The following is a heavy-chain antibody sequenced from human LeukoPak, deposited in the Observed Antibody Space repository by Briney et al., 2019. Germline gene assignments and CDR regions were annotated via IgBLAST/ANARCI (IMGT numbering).Heavy chain of an antibody. Sequence: GGSLRLSCAASGFTVSSNYMSWVRQAPGKGLEWVSAISGSGGSTYYADSVKGRFTISRDNSKNTLYLQMNSLRAEDTAVYYCAKDLTGVRDYWGQGTLVTVSS. CDR1: GFTVSSNY. CDR3: AKDLTGVRDY. V-gene: IGHV3-23*01. J-gene: IGHJ4*02. CDR2: ISGSGGST. D-gene: IGHD3-10*01.